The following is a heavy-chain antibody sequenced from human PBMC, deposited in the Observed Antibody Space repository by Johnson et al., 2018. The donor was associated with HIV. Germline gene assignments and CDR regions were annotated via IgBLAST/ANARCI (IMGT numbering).Heavy chain of an antibody. CDR3: TTYTTMVTMYVEIKGGAFDI. CDR1: GFSVSSTY. CDR2: IKRKTDGGTT. D-gene: IGHD5-18*01. J-gene: IGHJ3*02. V-gene: IGHV3-15*01. Sequence: VQLVESGGGLVQPGGSLRLSCAASGFSVSSTYMSWVRQAPGKGLEWIGHIKRKTDGGTTDYAALVKGRFTISRDDSKTTLYLQMNSLKTEDTAVYYCTTYTTMVTMYVEIKGGAFDIWGQGTMVTVSS.